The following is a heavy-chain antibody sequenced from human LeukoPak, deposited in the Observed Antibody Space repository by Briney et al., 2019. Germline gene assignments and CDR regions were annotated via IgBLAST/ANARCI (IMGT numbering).Heavy chain of an antibody. CDR3: ARHTSYYDSTGYYYGGDWFDP. V-gene: IGHV4-59*08. CDR2: IHYSGST. Sequence: SETLSLTCTVSGGSISSYYWSWIRQPPGKGLEWIGYIHYSGSTKYNPSLKSRVAISVDASKNQFSLKLSSVTAADTAVYYCARHTSYYDSTGYYYGGDWFDPWGQGTLVTVSS. J-gene: IGHJ5*02. D-gene: IGHD3-22*01. CDR1: GGSISSYY.